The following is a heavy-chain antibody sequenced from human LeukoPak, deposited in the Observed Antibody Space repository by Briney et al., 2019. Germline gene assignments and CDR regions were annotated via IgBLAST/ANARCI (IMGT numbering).Heavy chain of an antibody. CDR1: GFTFSSYW. D-gene: IGHD3-10*01. CDR3: ARGPSVLGAIDN. J-gene: IGHJ4*02. Sequence: GGSLRLSCAASGFTFSSYWMHWVRQAPGKGLGWGSRINTDGRYTSYAHSVKGRFTISRDNAKNTLYLQMDSLRVEDTAIYYCARGPSVLGAIDNWGQGTLVAVSS. CDR2: INTDGRYT. V-gene: IGHV3-74*01.